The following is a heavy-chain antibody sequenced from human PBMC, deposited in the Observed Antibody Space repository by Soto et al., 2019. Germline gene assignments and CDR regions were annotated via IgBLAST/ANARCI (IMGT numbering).Heavy chain of an antibody. D-gene: IGHD2-2*01. CDR3: ARGGGQKYCSRTSCYGGYYGMDV. J-gene: IGHJ6*02. V-gene: IGHV1-18*04. Sequence: ASVKVSCKASGYTFSTNGISWVRQAPGQGPEWMAWISTYNGITDYAQKFLDRLTMTTDTSTSTAYMELRSLRSDDTAVYYCARGGGQKYCSRTSCYGGYYGMDVWGQGTTVTVSS. CDR2: ISTYNGIT. CDR1: GYTFSTNG.